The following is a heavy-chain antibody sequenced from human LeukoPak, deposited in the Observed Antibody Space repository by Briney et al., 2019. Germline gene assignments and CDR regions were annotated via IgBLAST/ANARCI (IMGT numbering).Heavy chain of an antibody. D-gene: IGHD5-18*01. Sequence: GGSLRLSCAASGFSSSTYAMNWVRQAPGQGLEWVSVVIGNNARTDYADSVKGRFTISKDSSKNTLYLQMNSLRAEDTAVYYCAKDRTPDGYYNFDYWGQGTLVIVSS. V-gene: IGHV3-23*01. J-gene: IGHJ4*02. CDR2: VIGNNART. CDR1: GFSSSTYA. CDR3: AKDRTPDGYYNFDY.